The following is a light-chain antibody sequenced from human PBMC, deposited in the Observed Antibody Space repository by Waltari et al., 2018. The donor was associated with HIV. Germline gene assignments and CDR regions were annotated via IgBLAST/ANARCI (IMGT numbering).Light chain of an antibody. CDR2: DDT. Sequence: SYVVTQPPSVSVAPGQTARITCGGNNIGSKSVQWYQQKAGQAPVVVVYDDTDRPSGIPARVSGSNSGNTATLTISRVEAGEEADYYCQVWESSNESGVFGGGTKLTVL. J-gene: IGLJ3*02. CDR3: QVWESSNESGV. CDR1: NIGSKS. V-gene: IGLV3-21*02.